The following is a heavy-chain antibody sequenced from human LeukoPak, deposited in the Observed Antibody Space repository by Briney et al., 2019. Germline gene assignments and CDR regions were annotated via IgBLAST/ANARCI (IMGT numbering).Heavy chain of an antibody. Sequence: SETLTLTCTVSGGSISSGSYYWNWIRQPAGKGLEWIGRINTSGSTNYNPSLKSRVIISVDTSKNQFSLKLSSVTAADTAVYYCARAGYYDFWSGLHHYYYYYMDVWGKGTTVTVSS. D-gene: IGHD3-3*01. V-gene: IGHV4-61*02. CDR2: INTSGST. J-gene: IGHJ6*03. CDR1: GGSISSGSYY. CDR3: ARAGYYDFWSGLHHYYYYYMDV.